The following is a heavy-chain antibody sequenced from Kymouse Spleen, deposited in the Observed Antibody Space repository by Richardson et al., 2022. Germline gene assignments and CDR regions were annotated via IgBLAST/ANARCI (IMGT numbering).Heavy chain of an antibody. CDR2: TRNKANSYTT. Sequence: EVQLVESGGGLVQPGGSLRLSCAASGFTFSDHYMDWVRQAPGKGLEWVGRTRNKANSYTTEYAASVKGRFTISRDDSKNSLYLQMNSLKTEDTAVYYCARGYSYGPFDYWGQGTLVTVSS. CDR3: ARGYSYGPFDY. J-gene: IGHJ4*02. CDR1: GFTFSDHY. D-gene: IGHD5-18,IGHD5-18*01. V-gene: IGHV3-72*01.